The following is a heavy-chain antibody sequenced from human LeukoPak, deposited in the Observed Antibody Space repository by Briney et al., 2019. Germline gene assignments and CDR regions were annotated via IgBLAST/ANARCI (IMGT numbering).Heavy chain of an antibody. Sequence: SETLSLTCAVYGGSFSGYYWSWIRQPPGKGLEWIGEINHSGSTNYNPSLKSRVTISVDTSKNQFSLKLSSVTAADTVVYYCARSQQRITIFGVVITESAFDIWGQGTMVTVSS. CDR1: GGSFSGYY. CDR2: INHSGST. V-gene: IGHV4-34*01. D-gene: IGHD3-3*01. J-gene: IGHJ3*02. CDR3: ARSQQRITIFGVVITESAFDI.